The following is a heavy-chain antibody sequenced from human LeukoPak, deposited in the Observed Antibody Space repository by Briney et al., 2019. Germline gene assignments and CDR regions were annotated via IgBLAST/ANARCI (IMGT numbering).Heavy chain of an antibody. CDR1: GGSISSYY. CDR3: ARGGPVPAVAGT. Sequence: PSETLSLTCTVSGGSISSYYWSWIRQPPGKGLEWIGYIYYSGSTNYNPSLKSRVTISVDTSKNQFSLKLSSVTAADTAVYYCARGGPVPAVAGTWGQGTLVTVSS. V-gene: IGHV4-59*01. CDR2: IYYSGST. J-gene: IGHJ4*02. D-gene: IGHD6-19*01.